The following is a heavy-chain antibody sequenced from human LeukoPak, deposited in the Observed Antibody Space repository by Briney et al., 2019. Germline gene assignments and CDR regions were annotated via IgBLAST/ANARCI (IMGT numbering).Heavy chain of an antibody. J-gene: IGHJ6*03. CDR2: INPNSGGT. CDR1: GYTFTGYY. V-gene: IGHV1-2*02. Sequence: ASVKVSCKASGYTFTGYYMHWVRQAPGQGLEWMGWINPNSGGTNYAQKFQGRVTMTRDTSISTAYMELSRLRSDDTAVYYCARANPIVVVPAARVDYYYYYYMDVWGKGTTVTVSS. CDR3: ARANPIVVVPAARVDYYYYYYMDV. D-gene: IGHD2-2*01.